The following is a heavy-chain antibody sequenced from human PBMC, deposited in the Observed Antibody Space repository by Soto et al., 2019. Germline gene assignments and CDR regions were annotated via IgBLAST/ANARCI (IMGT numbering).Heavy chain of an antibody. V-gene: IGHV4-30-4*01. D-gene: IGHD5-12*01. Sequence: SETLSLTCTVSGGSFSNGDYYWSWIRQPPGKGLEWIGYIYYGGITSYNPSLKSRVTISSDTSKNLFSLKLNSVTAADTAVYYCARQYGGYEYYFDYWGLGTLVTVSA. CDR1: GGSFSNGDYY. CDR2: IYYGGIT. J-gene: IGHJ4*02. CDR3: ARQYGGYEYYFDY.